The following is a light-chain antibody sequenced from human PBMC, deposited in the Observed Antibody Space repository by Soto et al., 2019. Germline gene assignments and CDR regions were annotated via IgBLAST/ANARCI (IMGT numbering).Light chain of an antibody. CDR3: QSYDSSLSGGGV. CDR1: SSNIGAGYD. V-gene: IGLV1-40*01. Sequence: QSALTQPPSVSGAPGQRVTISCTGSSSNIGAGYDVHWYQHLPGTAPKLLIYGNSNRPSGVPDRFSGSKSGTSASLAITGLQAEDEADYYCQSYDSSLSGGGVFGGGTKLTVL. CDR2: GNS. J-gene: IGLJ3*02.